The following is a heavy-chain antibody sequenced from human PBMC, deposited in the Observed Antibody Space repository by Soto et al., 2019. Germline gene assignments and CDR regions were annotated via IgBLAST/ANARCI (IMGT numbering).Heavy chain of an antibody. CDR2: IYYSGST. J-gene: IGHJ4*02. CDR3: ARLSSIGYYFDY. CDR1: GGSISSRSYY. Sequence: SETLSLTCTVSGGSISSRSYYWGWIRQPPGKGLEWIGSIYYSGSTYYNPSLKSRVTISVDTSKNQFSLKLSSVTAADTAVYYCARLSSIGYYFDYWGQGTLVTVSS. V-gene: IGHV4-39*01. D-gene: IGHD6-13*01.